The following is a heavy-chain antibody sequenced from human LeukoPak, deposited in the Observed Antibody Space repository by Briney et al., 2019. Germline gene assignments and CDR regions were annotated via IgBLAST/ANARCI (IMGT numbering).Heavy chain of an antibody. D-gene: IGHD5-18*01. CDR1: GYTLTELS. J-gene: IGHJ4*02. CDR2: FDPEDGET. V-gene: IGHV1-24*01. CDR3: ACSGGYSYGYFDY. Sequence: VASVKVSCKVSGYTLTELSMHWVRQAPGKGLEWMGGFDPEDGETIYAQKFQGRVTVTEDTSTDTAYMELSSLRSEDTAVYYCACSGGYSYGYFDYWGQGTPVTVSS.